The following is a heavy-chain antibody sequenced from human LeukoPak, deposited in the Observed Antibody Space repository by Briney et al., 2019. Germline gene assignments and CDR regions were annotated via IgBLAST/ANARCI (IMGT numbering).Heavy chain of an antibody. V-gene: IGHV4-34*01. D-gene: IGHD6-19*01. J-gene: IGHJ4*02. Sequence: PSETLSLTCAVYGGSFSGYYWSWIRQPPGKGLEWVGEINHSGSTNYNPSLKSRVTISVDTSKNQFSLKLSSVTAADTAVYYCARQREGRWSYSRGWYVFDYWGQGTLVTVSS. CDR3: ARQREGRWSYSRGWYVFDY. CDR1: GGSFSGYY. CDR2: INHSGST.